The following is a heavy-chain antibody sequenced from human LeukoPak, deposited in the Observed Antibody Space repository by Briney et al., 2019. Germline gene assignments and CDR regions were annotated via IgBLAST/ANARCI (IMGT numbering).Heavy chain of an antibody. CDR1: GFTFSSYA. V-gene: IGHV3-23*01. CDR3: AKDGYDSSGYFRLKWFDP. D-gene: IGHD3-22*01. J-gene: IGHJ5*02. Sequence: PGGSLRLSCAASGFTFSSYAMSWVRQAPGKGLEWVSAISGSGGSTYYADSVKGRFTISRDNSKNTLYLQMNSLRAEDTAVYYCAKDGYDSSGYFRLKWFDPWGQGTLVTVSS. CDR2: ISGSGGST.